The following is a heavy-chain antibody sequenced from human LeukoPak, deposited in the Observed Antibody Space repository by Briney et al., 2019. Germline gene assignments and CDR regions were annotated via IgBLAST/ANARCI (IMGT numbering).Heavy chain of an antibody. CDR1: GYTFTSYG. CDR2: ISAYNGNT. V-gene: IGHV1-18*01. D-gene: IGHD1-26*01. Sequence: ASVKVSCKASGYTFTSYGISWVRQAPGQGLEWMGWISAYNGNTNYAQKLQGRVTMTTDTSTCTAYMELRSLRSDDTAVYYCARDLARRIVGATPAYWGQGTLVTVSS. CDR3: ARDLARRIVGATPAY. J-gene: IGHJ4*02.